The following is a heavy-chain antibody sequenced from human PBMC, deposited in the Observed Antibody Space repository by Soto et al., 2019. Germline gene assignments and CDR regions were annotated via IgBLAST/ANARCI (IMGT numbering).Heavy chain of an antibody. CDR3: ARESAMAPYYFDY. J-gene: IGHJ4*02. Sequence: SVKVSCTASGGTFSSYAISWVRQAPGQGLEWMGGIIPIFGTANYAQKFQGRVTITADESTSTAYMELSSLRSEDTAVYYCARESAMAPYYFDYWGQGTLVTVSS. CDR1: GGTFSSYA. CDR2: IIPIFGTA. V-gene: IGHV1-69*13. D-gene: IGHD5-18*01.